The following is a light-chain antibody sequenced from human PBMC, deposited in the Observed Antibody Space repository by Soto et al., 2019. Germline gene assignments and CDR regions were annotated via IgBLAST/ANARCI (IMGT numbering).Light chain of an antibody. CDR1: SSDVGGYNY. V-gene: IGLV2-11*01. CDR2: DVS. CDR3: CSYAGSYRGV. Sequence: QSAQTQPRSVSGSPGQSVTISCTGTSSDVGGYNYVSWYQQHPGKAPKLMIYDVSKRPSGVPDRFSGSKSGNTASLTISGLQAEDEADYYCCSYAGSYRGVFGTGTKVTVL. J-gene: IGLJ1*01.